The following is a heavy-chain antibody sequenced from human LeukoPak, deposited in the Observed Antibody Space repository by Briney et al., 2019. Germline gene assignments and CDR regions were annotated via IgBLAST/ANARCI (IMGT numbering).Heavy chain of an antibody. V-gene: IGHV3-23*01. CDR1: RFTFSSSA. CDR2: ITYSGGST. D-gene: IGHD1-26*01. J-gene: IGHJ4*02. CDR3: AKGGSGNFPFDY. Sequence: PGGSLGLSCAASRFTFSSSAMSWVRQAPGKGLEWVSGITYSGGSTYYADSVKGRFTISRDNSKNTLYLQMNSLRAEDTAAYYCAKGGSGNFPFDYWGQGTLVTVSS.